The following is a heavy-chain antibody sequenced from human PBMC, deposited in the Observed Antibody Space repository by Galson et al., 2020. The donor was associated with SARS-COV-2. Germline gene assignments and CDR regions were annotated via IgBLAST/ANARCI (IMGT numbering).Heavy chain of an antibody. Sequence: ASETLSLTCTVSGGSISNYYWGWIRQPAGKGLEWIGRVHTSGSTNYNPSLESRVTMSVDTSKTQLSLKLKSVTAADTAVYYCARGKRDGSGSDNFDYWGQGILVTVSS. CDR2: VHTSGST. CDR1: GGSISNYY. D-gene: IGHD3-10*01. V-gene: IGHV4-4*07. CDR3: ARGKRDGSGSDNFDY. J-gene: IGHJ4*02.